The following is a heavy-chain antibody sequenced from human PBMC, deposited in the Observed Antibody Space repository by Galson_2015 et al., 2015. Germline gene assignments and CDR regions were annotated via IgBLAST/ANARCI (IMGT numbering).Heavy chain of an antibody. CDR2: IYYSGST. J-gene: IGHJ4*02. CDR1: GGSISSYY. D-gene: IGHD3-22*01. CDR3: AMPKIDYYDSSGYRDY. Sequence: ETLSLTCTVSGGSISSYYWSWIRQPPGKGLEWIGYIYYSGSTNYNPSLKSRVTISVDTSKNQFSLKLSSVTAADTAVYYCAMPKIDYYDSSGYRDYWGQGTLVTVSS. V-gene: IGHV4-59*08.